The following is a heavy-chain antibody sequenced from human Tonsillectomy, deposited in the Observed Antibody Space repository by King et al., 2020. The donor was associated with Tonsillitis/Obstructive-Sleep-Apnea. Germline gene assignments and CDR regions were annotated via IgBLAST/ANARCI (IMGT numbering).Heavy chain of an antibody. CDR3: TKDLDLAVWYGMAFDY. D-gene: IGHD3-16*01. Sequence: VQLVESGGGLAQPGGSLRLSCAASGFTFSSCAMSWVRQAPGEGLEWVSAISGSGGNTYYADSVKGRFNISRDNSKNTLYLQMNSLRAEDTAVYYCTKDLDLAVWYGMAFDYWGQGTLVTVSS. CDR1: GFTFSSCA. J-gene: IGHJ4*02. V-gene: IGHV3-23*04. CDR2: ISGSGGNT.